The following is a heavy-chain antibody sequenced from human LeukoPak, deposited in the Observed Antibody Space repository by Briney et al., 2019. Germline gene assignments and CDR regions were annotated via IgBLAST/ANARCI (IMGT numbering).Heavy chain of an antibody. D-gene: IGHD3-22*01. CDR1: GFSFSDEY. Sequence: GGSLRLSCAASGFSFSDEYMSWIRQAPGQGLEWISYISASGSYTNYADSVKGRFTISRDNAKNSLYLQMNSLRDEDTAVYYCARADYDSSGYYYFNFDYWGQGTLVTVSS. J-gene: IGHJ4*02. V-gene: IGHV3-11*06. CDR3: ARADYDSSGYYYFNFDY. CDR2: ISASGSYT.